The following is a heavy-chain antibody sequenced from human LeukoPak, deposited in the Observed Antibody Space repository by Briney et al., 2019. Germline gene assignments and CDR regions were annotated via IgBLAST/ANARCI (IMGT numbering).Heavy chain of an antibody. CDR2: ISPSSTYI. D-gene: IGHD6-19*01. Sequence: GGSLRLSCAASGFTFSSYSMNWVRQAPGKGLEWVSSISPSSTYIYYADSMKGRFTISRDNAKNSLYLQMNSLRAEDTAVYYCARDSVWRGPPLAVAGTDFWGRGTLVTVSS. V-gene: IGHV3-21*01. J-gene: IGHJ4*02. CDR3: ARDSVWRGPPLAVAGTDF. CDR1: GFTFSSYS.